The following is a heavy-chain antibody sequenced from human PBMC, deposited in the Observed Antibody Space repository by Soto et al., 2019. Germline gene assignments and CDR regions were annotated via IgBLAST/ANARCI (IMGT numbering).Heavy chain of an antibody. CDR2: FDPEDGET. V-gene: IGHV1-24*01. Sequence: ASVKVSCKVSGYTLTELSMHWVRQAPGKGLEWMGGFDPEDGETIYAQKFQGRVTMTEDTSTDTAYMELSSLRSEDTAVYYCASLDYYDRRRYYSGYCGQGPLVSVSS. CDR3: ASLDYYDRRRYYSGY. D-gene: IGHD3-22*01. J-gene: IGHJ4*02. CDR1: GYTLTELS.